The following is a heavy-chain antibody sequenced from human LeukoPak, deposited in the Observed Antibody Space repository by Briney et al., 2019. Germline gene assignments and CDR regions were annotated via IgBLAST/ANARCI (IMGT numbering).Heavy chain of an antibody. J-gene: IGHJ4*02. D-gene: IGHD1-26*01. CDR2: IYHTGST. Sequence: PSETLSLTCSVSGGPITEYYWSWIRQPPGKGLEWFGYIYHTGSTNYSPSLKSRLTMSVDASRNQFSLKLVSVTAADTGVYYCARDRGTTGYYYLDSWGQGILVTVSS. CDR3: ARDRGTTGYYYLDS. CDR1: GGPITEYY. V-gene: IGHV4-59*01.